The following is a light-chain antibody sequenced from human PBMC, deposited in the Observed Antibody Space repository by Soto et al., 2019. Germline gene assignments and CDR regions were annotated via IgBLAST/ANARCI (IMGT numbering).Light chain of an antibody. J-gene: IGKJ1*01. CDR1: QTISTW. Sequence: DIQVTQSPPTLSASVGDRVTITCRASQTISTWMAWYQQKPGEAPKLLIYDASSLESGVPSRFSGSGSGTEFTLTISSLQPDDFATYYCQQYNSYPWTFGQGTKVEIK. V-gene: IGKV1-5*01. CDR2: DAS. CDR3: QQYNSYPWT.